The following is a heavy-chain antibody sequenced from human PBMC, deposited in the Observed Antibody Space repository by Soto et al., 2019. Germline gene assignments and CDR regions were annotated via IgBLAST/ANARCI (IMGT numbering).Heavy chain of an antibody. J-gene: IGHJ6*03. CDR2: ISAYNGNT. V-gene: IGHV1-18*01. Sequence: ASVKVSCKASGYTFTSYGISWVRQAPGQGLEWMGWISAYNGNTNYAQKLQGRVTMTTDTSTSTAYMELRSLRSDDTAVYYCARVYLQNSNSETSYYYYYMDVWGKGTTVTVSS. CDR1: GYTFTSYG. D-gene: IGHD4-4*01. CDR3: ARVYLQNSNSETSYYYYYMDV.